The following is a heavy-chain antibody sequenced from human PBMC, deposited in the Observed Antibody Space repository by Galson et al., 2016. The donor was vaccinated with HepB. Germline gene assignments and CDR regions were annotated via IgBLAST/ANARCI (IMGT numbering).Heavy chain of an antibody. CDR3: ARDYDFWSGSRYFDL. Sequence: SLRLSCAGSRFTFNDYSLYWIRQAPGKGLEWVALISYDGGNRDYTDSVKGRFTIYRDNSKNTLYLQMNSLRPDDTAVYYCARDYDFWSGSRYFDLWGRGTLVTVSS. V-gene: IGHV3-30-3*01. CDR1: RFTFNDYS. D-gene: IGHD3-3*01. CDR2: ISYDGGNR. J-gene: IGHJ2*01.